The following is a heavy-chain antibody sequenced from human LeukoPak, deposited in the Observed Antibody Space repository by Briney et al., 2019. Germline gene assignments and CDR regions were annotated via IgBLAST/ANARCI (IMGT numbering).Heavy chain of an antibody. J-gene: IGHJ3*02. CDR2: IGGSGGST. Sequence: GGSLRLSCAASGFTFSSYAMSWVRQAPGKGLEWVSAIGGSGGSTYYADSVKGRFTISRDNAKNSLYLQMNSLRAEDTALYYCAKDSRDGYNFDAFDIWGQGTMVTVSS. D-gene: IGHD5-24*01. CDR3: AKDSRDGYNFDAFDI. V-gene: IGHV3-23*01. CDR1: GFTFSSYA.